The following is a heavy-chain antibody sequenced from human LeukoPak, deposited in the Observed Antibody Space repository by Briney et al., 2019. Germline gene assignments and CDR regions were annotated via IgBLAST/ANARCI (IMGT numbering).Heavy chain of an antibody. CDR3: ARDRAFEI. CDR1: GGSFSGYY. J-gene: IGHJ3*02. CDR2: INHSGST. Sequence: SETLSLTCAVYGGSFSGYYWSWIRQPPGKGLEWIGEINHSGSTNYNPSLKSRVTISVDKSKNHFSQKLSSVTAADTAMYYCARDRAFEIWGQGTMVTVSS. V-gene: IGHV4-34*01.